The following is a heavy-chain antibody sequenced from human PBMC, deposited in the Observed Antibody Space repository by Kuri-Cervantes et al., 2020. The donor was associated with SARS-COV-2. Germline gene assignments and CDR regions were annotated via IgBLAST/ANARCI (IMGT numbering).Heavy chain of an antibody. CDR1: GYTFTGYY. D-gene: IGHD2-2*01. CDR3: AGDRHPRRRYCSSTSCYGDYYYYGMDV. Sequence: ASVKVSCKASGYTFTGYYMHWVRQAPGQGLEWMGWINPNSGGTNYARKFQGWVTMTRDTSISTAYMELSRLRSDDTAVYYCAGDRHPRRRYCSSTSCYGDYYYYGMDVWGQGTTVTVSS. J-gene: IGHJ6*02. CDR2: INPNSGGT. V-gene: IGHV1-2*04.